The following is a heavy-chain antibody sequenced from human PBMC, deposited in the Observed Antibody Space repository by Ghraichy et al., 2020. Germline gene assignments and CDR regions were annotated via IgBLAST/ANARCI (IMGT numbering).Heavy chain of an antibody. J-gene: IGHJ6*02. CDR1: GFMFTSYS. Sequence: GGSLRLSCAASGFMFTSYSMNWVRQAPGKGLEWVSSISSSSNYIYYADSVKGRFTTSRDNADNSLYLQMDSLRAEDTALYYCARDGDILTGERYYQGMDVWGQGTTVTVSS. CDR2: ISSSSNYI. D-gene: IGHD3-9*01. CDR3: ARDGDILTGERYYQGMDV. V-gene: IGHV3-21*01.